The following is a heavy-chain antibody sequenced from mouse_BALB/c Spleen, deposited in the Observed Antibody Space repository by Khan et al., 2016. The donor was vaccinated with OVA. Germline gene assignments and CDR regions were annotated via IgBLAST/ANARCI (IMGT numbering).Heavy chain of an antibody. CDR1: GYTFTDYG. CDR3: ARVTRRLDY. V-gene: IGHV1S137*01. J-gene: IGHJ4*01. D-gene: IGHD2-13*01. CDR2: ITTYSGDT. Sequence: QVQLQPSGPELVRPGVSVKISCKGSGYTFTDYGMHWVRQSPAKSLEWIGVITTYSGDTNYNQKFKGKATMTVDKSSSTAYMELARLTSEDSAIYYCARVTRRLDYWGQGTAVTVAA.